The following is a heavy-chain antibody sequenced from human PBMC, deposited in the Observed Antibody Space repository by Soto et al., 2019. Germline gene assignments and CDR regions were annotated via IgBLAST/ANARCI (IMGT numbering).Heavy chain of an antibody. V-gene: IGHV4-4*02. CDR3: ARGGGSSHPVDTSGPPAPPNH. CDR2: IYHSGST. J-gene: IGHJ5*02. Sequence: SETLSHTCAVSSGSISSSNWWSWVRQPPGKGLEWIGEIYHSGSTNYNPSLKSRVTISVDKSKNQFSLKLSSVTAADTAVYYCARGGGSSHPVDTSGPPAPPNHWGQGTLVTVSS. CDR1: SGSISSSNW. D-gene: IGHD3-22*01.